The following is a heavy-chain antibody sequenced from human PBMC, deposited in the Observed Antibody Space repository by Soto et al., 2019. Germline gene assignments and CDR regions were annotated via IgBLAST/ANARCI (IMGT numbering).Heavy chain of an antibody. Sequence: QVQLVQAGAEEKKPGASVKVSCKASGYTFTSYAMHWVRQAPGQRLEWMGWINAGNGNTKYSQKFQGRVTITRDTSASTGYMELTSLRAEDTAVYYWARGGGGPLDWFDPWGQGTLVTVSS. CDR1: GYTFTSYA. J-gene: IGHJ5*02. CDR2: INAGNGNT. D-gene: IGHD3-10*01. CDR3: ARGGGGPLDWFDP. V-gene: IGHV1-3*05.